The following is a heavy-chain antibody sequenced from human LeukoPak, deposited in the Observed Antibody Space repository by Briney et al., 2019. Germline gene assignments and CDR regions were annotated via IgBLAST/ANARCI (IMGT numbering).Heavy chain of an antibody. CDR2: INPNSGGT. CDR1: GYIFTSNG. V-gene: IGHV1-2*02. J-gene: IGHJ4*02. CDR3: ARSPHILTGENFDY. Sequence: ASVKVSCKASGYIFTSNGITWVRQAPGQGLEWMGWINPNSGGTNYAQKFQGRVTMTRDTSITTAYMEMSRLRSDDTALYYCARSPHILTGENFDYWGQGTLVTVSS. D-gene: IGHD3-9*01.